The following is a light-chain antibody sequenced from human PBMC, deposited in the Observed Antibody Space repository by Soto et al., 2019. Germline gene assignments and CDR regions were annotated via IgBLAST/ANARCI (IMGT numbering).Light chain of an antibody. J-gene: IGKJ5*01. CDR1: ESVLDY. CDR3: QQYNNWPFS. CDR2: GPA. Sequence: EIVLTQSPATLSAYPGERANLSCRASESVLDYLAWFQQRPGQSPRLLIYGPATRATGIPGRFRGSGSGTEFTLTITSLQSEDFAVYFCQQYNNWPFSFGPGTRLEIK. V-gene: IGKV3-15*01.